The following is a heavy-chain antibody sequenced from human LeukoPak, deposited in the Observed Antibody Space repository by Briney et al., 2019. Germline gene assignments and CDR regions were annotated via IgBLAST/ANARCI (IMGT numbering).Heavy chain of an antibody. J-gene: IGHJ6*03. V-gene: IGHV3-49*03. CDR3: TRDRGYSSSWYSRDYYYYYMDV. CDR2: IRSKAYGGTT. CDR1: GFTFGDYA. Sequence: GGSLRLSCTASGFTFGDYAMSWFRQAPGKGLEWVGFIRSKAYGGTTEYAASVKGRFTISRDDSKSIAYLQMNSLKTEDTAVYYCTRDRGYSSSWYSRDYYYYYMDVWGKGTTVTVSS. D-gene: IGHD6-13*01.